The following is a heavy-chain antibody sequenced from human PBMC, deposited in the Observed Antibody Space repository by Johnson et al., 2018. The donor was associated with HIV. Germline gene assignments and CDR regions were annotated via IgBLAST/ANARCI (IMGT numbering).Heavy chain of an antibody. V-gene: IGHV3-30*02. D-gene: IGHD3-22*01. Sequence: QVQLVESGGGVVQPGGSLRLSCEVSGFTFSGYAMNWVRQAPGKGLAWVAFIRFDGSIEYYADSVKGRFTISRDNSKNTLHLQMNSLRAEDTAVYYCTKTLGYDSSGYHDGFDIWGQGTLVTVSS. J-gene: IGHJ3*02. CDR3: TKTLGYDSSGYHDGFDI. CDR2: IRFDGSIE. CDR1: GFTFSGYA.